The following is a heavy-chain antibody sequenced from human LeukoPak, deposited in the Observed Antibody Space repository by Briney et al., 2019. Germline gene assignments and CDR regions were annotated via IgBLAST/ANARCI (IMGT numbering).Heavy chain of an antibody. V-gene: IGHV3-23*01. CDR1: GLTFSSYA. D-gene: IGHD3-10*01. CDR3: AKDFFYGSGSYYFDY. J-gene: IGHJ4*02. Sequence: GGSLRLSCAASGLTFSSYAMSWVRQAPGKGLEWVSAISGSGGSTYYADSVKGRFTISRDNSKNTLYLQMNSLRAEDTAVYYCAKDFFYGSGSYYFDYWGQGTLVTVSS. CDR2: ISGSGGST.